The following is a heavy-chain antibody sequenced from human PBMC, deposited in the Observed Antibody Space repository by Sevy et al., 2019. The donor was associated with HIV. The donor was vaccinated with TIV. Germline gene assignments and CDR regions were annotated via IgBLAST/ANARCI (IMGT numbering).Heavy chain of an antibody. J-gene: IGHJ4*02. Sequence: GGSLRLSCVASGFTFSSYSMNWVRQAPGKGLEWVSYISSSRYTIYYADSVTGRFTISRDNVKNSLYLQMNSLRAEDTAVYYCARGPRWYYFDYWGQGTLVTVSS. D-gene: IGHD2-15*01. CDR3: ARGPRWYYFDY. V-gene: IGHV3-48*01. CDR2: ISSSRYTI. CDR1: GFTFSSYS.